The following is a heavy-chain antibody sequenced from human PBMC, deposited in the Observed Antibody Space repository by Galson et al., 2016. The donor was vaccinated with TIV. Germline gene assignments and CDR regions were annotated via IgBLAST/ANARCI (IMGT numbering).Heavy chain of an antibody. CDR3: ARVPQIYDYYMDV. Sequence: SVKVSCKASGDIFRSYGISWVRQAPGQGLEWMGAIIPLFGTVKYEQMFQGRLTITTDESTGTVYMELSSLTSEDTAIYYCARVPQIYDYYMDVWGKGTTVTVSS. V-gene: IGHV1-69*05. CDR1: GDIFRSYG. J-gene: IGHJ6*03. CDR2: IIPLFGTV.